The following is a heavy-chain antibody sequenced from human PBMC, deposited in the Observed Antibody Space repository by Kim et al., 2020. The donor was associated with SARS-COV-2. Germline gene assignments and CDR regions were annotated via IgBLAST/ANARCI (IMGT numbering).Heavy chain of an antibody. CDR3: ARDNLRLADYGMDV. CDR2: IYYSGST. V-gene: IGHV4-59*01. J-gene: IGHJ6*02. CDR1: GGSISSYY. Sequence: SETLSLTCTVSGGSISSYYWSWIRQPPGKGLEWIGYIYYSGSTNYNPSLKSRVTISVDTSKNQFSLKLSSVTAADTAVYYCARDNLRLADYGMDVWGQGTTVTVSS.